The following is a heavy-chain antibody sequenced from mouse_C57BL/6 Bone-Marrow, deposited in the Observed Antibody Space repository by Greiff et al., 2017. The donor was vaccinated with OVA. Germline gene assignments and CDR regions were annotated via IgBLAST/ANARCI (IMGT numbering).Heavy chain of an antibody. CDR1: GYSFTGYY. Sequence: VQLKESGPELVKPGASVKISCKASGYSFTGYYMNWVKQSPEKSLEWIGEINPSTGGTTYNQKFKAKATLTVDKSSSTAYMQLKSLTSEDSAVDYCASTYSNYFWYFDVWGTGTTVTVSS. J-gene: IGHJ1*03. D-gene: IGHD2-5*01. V-gene: IGHV1-42*01. CDR2: INPSTGGT. CDR3: ASTYSNYFWYFDV.